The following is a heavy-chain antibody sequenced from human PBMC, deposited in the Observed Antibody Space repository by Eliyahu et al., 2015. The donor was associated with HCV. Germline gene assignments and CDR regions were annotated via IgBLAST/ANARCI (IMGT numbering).Heavy chain of an antibody. D-gene: IGHD3-16*01. CDR2: IYSGGST. Sequence: EVQLVESGGGLVQPGGSLRLSCAASGFTVSSNYMSWVRQAPGKGLEWVSVIYSGGSTYYADSVKGRFTISRDNSKNTLYLQMNSLRAEDTAVYYCARLFDSVLVGFDYWGQGTLVNV. V-gene: IGHV3-66*02. CDR1: GFTVSSNY. CDR3: ARLFDSVLVGFDY. J-gene: IGHJ4*02.